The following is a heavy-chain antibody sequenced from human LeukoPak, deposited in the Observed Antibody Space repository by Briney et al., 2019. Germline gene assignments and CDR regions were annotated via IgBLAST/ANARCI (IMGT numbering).Heavy chain of an antibody. D-gene: IGHD6-6*01. CDR3: ASGSSSVGY. J-gene: IGHJ4*02. CDR1: GFIFSDYY. CDR2: ISPNGTDI. Sequence: GGSLRLSCAASGFIFSDYYMSWIRQSPRNGLKWISYISPNGTDIYSIDSVRGRFIISRDNAKNSLYLQMNSLRAEDTAVYYCASGSSSVGYWGQGTLVTVSS. V-gene: IGHV3-11*01.